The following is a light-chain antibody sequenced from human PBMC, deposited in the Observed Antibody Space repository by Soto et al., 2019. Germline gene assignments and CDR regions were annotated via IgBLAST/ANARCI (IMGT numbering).Light chain of an antibody. CDR1: NSDVGGYNY. Sequence: QSVLTQPASVSGSPGQSITIACTGTNSDVGGYNYVSWYQQYPGKAPKLLVYEVSNRPSGVSNRFSGSKSGNTASLTISGLQAEDEGDYYCSSYTTSSTLVVFGGGTKLTVL. V-gene: IGLV2-14*01. CDR2: EVS. CDR3: SSYTTSSTLVV. J-gene: IGLJ2*01.